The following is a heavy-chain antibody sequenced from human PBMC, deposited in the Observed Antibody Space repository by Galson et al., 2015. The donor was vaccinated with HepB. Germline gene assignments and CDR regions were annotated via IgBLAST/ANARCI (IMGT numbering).Heavy chain of an antibody. D-gene: IGHD6-6*01. CDR3: ARDVRYSTSAYYYMDV. Sequence: SVKVSCKASGYTFTSYYMHWVRQAPGQGLEWMGILSPAGGSTTYAQKFRGRVTMTRDTSTSTVYMEPSSLRSEDTAVYYCARDVRYSTSAYYYMDVWGKGTTVIVSS. J-gene: IGHJ6*03. CDR1: GYTFTSYY. CDR2: LSPAGGST. V-gene: IGHV1-46*01.